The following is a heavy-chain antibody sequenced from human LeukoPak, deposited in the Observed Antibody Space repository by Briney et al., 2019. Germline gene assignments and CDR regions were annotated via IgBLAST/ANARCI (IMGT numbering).Heavy chain of an antibody. J-gene: IGHJ1*01. V-gene: IGHV1-8*01. Sequence: ASVKVSCKASGYTFTSYDINWVRQATGQGLEWMGWMNPNSGNTGYAQKFQGRVTMTRNTSISTAYMELSSLRSEDTAVYYCARVLARYYDSSGYYSPFQHWGQGTLVTVSS. D-gene: IGHD3-22*01. CDR3: ARVLARYYDSSGYYSPFQH. CDR1: GYTFTSYD. CDR2: MNPNSGNT.